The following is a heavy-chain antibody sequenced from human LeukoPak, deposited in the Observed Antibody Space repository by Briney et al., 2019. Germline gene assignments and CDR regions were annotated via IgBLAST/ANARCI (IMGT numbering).Heavy chain of an antibody. V-gene: IGHV3-48*01. Sequence: GGSLRLSCAASGFTFDDYGMSWVRQAPGKGLEWVSYISSSSSTIYYADSVKGRFTISRDNAKNSLYLQMNSLRAEDTAVYYCARNLYYGSGSSPDYWGQGTLVTVSS. J-gene: IGHJ4*02. CDR2: ISSSSSTI. D-gene: IGHD3-10*01. CDR3: ARNLYYGSGSSPDY. CDR1: GFTFDDYG.